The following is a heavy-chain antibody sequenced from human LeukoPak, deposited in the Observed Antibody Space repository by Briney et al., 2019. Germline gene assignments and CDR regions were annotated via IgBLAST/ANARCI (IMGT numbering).Heavy chain of an antibody. J-gene: IGHJ4*02. Sequence: ASVKVSCKASGYTFTSYGISWVRQAPGQGLEWMGWISAYNGNTNYAQKLQGRVTMTTDTSTSTVYMELRSLRSDDTAVYYCARDKSRGYGGNSVLGYWGQGTLVTVSS. CDR1: GYTFTSYG. CDR2: ISAYNGNT. V-gene: IGHV1-18*01. CDR3: ARDKSRGYGGNSVLGY. D-gene: IGHD4-23*01.